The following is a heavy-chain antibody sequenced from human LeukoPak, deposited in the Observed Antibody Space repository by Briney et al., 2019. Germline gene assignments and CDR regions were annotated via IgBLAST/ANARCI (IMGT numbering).Heavy chain of an antibody. CDR1: GGSISSYY. D-gene: IGHD3-22*01. J-gene: IGHJ1*01. CDR3: ARGLQDSSGYYTAEYFQH. Sequence: PSETLSLTCTVSGGSISSYYWSWIRQPAGKGLEGIGRIYTSGSTNYNPSLKSRVTMSVDTSKNQFSLKLSSVTAADTAVYYYARGLQDSSGYYTAEYFQHWGQGTLVTVSS. V-gene: IGHV4-4*07. CDR2: IYTSGST.